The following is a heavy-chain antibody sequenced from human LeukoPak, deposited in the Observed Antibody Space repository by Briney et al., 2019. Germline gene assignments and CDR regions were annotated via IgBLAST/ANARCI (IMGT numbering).Heavy chain of an antibody. D-gene: IGHD6-19*01. CDR2: IYPGDSDT. V-gene: IGHV5-51*01. CDR3: ARASSGAAFDY. Sequence: GESLKISCKGSGYPFTGYWIAWVRPMPGKGLEWMAIIYPGDSDTRYSPSFQGQVTISADKSISTAYLQWSSLKASDTAMYYCARASSGAAFDYWGQGTLVTVSS. J-gene: IGHJ4*02. CDR1: GYPFTGYW.